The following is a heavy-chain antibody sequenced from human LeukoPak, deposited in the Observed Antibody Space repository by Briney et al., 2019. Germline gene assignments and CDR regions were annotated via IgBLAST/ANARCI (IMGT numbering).Heavy chain of an antibody. CDR3: ARARNDYDSNGFSFLDY. D-gene: IGHD3-22*01. J-gene: IGHJ4*02. CDR2: TWYDGSNI. CDR1: GISFSSHG. V-gene: IGHV3-33*01. Sequence: PGTSLRLSCAASGISFSSHGMHWVRQAPGKGLEWVAVTWYDGSNIYYADSVKGRFTISRDNSKNTLYLQMNSLRAEDTALYYCARARNDYDSNGFSFLDYSGQGTLVTVSS.